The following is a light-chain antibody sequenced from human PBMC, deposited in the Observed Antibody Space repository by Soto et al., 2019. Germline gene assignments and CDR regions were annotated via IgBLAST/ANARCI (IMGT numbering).Light chain of an antibody. J-gene: IGKJ1*01. CDR3: QQSYSIPVA. CDR1: QSISSY. Sequence: DIQMTQSPSSLSASVGVRVTITCRASQSISSYLNWYQQKPGKAPKLLIYAASSLQSGVPTRFSGSGYGTEFTLTISSLQPEDFATYYCQQSYSIPVAFGQGTKVEIK. V-gene: IGKV1-39*01. CDR2: AAS.